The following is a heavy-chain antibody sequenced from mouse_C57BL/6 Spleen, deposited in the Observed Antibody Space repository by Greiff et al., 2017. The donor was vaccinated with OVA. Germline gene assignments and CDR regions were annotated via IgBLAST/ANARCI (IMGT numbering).Heavy chain of an antibody. D-gene: IGHD3-1*01. J-gene: IGHJ2*01. CDR3: ARQGATDPYFDY. V-gene: IGHV1-80*01. CDR2: IYPGDGDT. CDR1: GYAFSSYW. Sequence: QVQLKESGAELVKPGASVKISCKASGYAFSSYWMNWVKQRPGKGLEWIGQIYPGDGDTNYNGKFKGKATLTADKSSSTAYMQLSSLTSEDSAVYFCARQGATDPYFDYWGQGTTLTVSS.